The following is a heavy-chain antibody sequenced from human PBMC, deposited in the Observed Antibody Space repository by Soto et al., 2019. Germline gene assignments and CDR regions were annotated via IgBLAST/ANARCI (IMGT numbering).Heavy chain of an antibody. Sequence: PGWSLSLSSAASGFTVSIFAMSWVRQSPGKGLEWVSTISGSGGSTYYADAVKGRFTISRDNSMGTLYLQMKSLRVEDTAIYYCAKEVSLGSTVDLGYWGQGALVTGPS. CDR3: AKEVSLGSTVDLGY. D-gene: IGHD7-27*01. CDR2: ISGSGGST. J-gene: IGHJ4*02. V-gene: IGHV3-23*01. CDR1: GFTVSIFA.